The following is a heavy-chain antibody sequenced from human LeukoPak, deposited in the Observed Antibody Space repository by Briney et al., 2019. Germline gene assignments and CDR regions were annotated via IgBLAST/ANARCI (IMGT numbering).Heavy chain of an antibody. CDR2: IRYDGSNK. D-gene: IGHD3-22*01. CDR1: GFTFSSHG. V-gene: IGHV3-30*02. CDR3: AKPLYEHTGYYYVGFDA. J-gene: IGHJ4*02. Sequence: PGGSLRLSCAASGFTFSSHGMHWVRQAPGKGLEWVTFIRYDGSNKYYADSVKGRFTISRDNSKSTLYLQMDSLRTEDAAVYYCAKPLYEHTGYYYVGFDAWGQGALVTVSS.